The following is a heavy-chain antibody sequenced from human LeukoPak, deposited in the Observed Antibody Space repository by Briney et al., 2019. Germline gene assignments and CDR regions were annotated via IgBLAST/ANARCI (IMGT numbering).Heavy chain of an antibody. D-gene: IGHD3-22*01. CDR3: ASHHYDSSGYDPFGYFDY. V-gene: IGHV1-69*06. CDR2: IIPIFGTA. J-gene: IGHJ4*02. CDR1: GYTFTSYG. Sequence: SVKVSCKASGYTFTSYGISWVRQAPGQGLEWMGGIIPIFGTANYAQKFQGRVTITADKSTSTAYMELSSLRSEDTAVYYCASHHYDSSGYDPFGYFDYWGQGTLVTVSS.